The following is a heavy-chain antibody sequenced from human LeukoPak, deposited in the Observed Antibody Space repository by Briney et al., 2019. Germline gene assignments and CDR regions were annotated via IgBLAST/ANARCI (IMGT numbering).Heavy chain of an antibody. Sequence: SETLSLTCAVYGGSFSGYYWSWIRQPPGKGLEWIGEINHSGSTNYNPSLKSRVTISVDTSKNQFSLKLSSVTAADTAVYCCAREKYSYGSLDYWGQGTLVTVSS. D-gene: IGHD5-18*01. V-gene: IGHV4-34*01. CDR2: INHSGST. CDR3: AREKYSYGSLDY. CDR1: GGSFSGYY. J-gene: IGHJ4*02.